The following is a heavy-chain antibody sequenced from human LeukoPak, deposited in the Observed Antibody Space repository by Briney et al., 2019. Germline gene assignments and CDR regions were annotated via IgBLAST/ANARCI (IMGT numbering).Heavy chain of an antibody. Sequence: GGSLGLSCAASGFAFFSTSIHWVRQAPGKGLEWLSYSSTVTGNIYYADSVKGRFTISRDNAKSSLNLQMSSLRAEDTAVYFCATTGNFYDMDVWGKGTTVTVSS. CDR3: ATTGNFYDMDV. D-gene: IGHD1-1*01. V-gene: IGHV3-48*04. CDR2: SSTVTGNI. J-gene: IGHJ6*03. CDR1: GFAFFSTS.